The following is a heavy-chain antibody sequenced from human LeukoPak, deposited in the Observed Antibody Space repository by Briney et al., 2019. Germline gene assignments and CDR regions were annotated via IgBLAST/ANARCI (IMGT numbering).Heavy chain of an antibody. J-gene: IGHJ4*02. Sequence: SGGSLRLSCATSGFDVTQHEFNWVRQAPGKGLEWVATLKRDESEKYYVDSVKGRFTISRDNAKNSLYLQMNSLRAEDTAVYYCARPATSAGGRIYYFDHWGQGTLVTVSS. CDR2: LKRDESEK. CDR1: GFDVTQHE. V-gene: IGHV3-7*01. D-gene: IGHD6-19*01. CDR3: ARPATSAGGRIYYFDH.